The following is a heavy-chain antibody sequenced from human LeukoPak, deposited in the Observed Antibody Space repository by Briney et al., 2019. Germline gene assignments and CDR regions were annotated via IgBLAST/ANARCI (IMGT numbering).Heavy chain of an antibody. J-gene: IGHJ4*02. D-gene: IGHD3-3*01. Sequence: PGGSLTLSCAASGFTFSSYAMSWVRQAPGKGLEWVSAISGSGGSTYYADSVKGRFTISRDNSKNTLYLQMNSLRAEDTAVYYCAKDRPTYTYYDFWSGYLDYWGQGTLVTVSS. CDR3: AKDRPTYTYYDFWSGYLDY. CDR1: GFTFSSYA. V-gene: IGHV3-23*01. CDR2: ISGSGGST.